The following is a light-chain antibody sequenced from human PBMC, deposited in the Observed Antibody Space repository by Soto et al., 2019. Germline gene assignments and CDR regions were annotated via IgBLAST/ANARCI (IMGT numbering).Light chain of an antibody. CDR2: YNT. CDR3: QSYDSSLTGVV. Sequence: QSVLTQPPSVSGAPGQRVTISCTGTSSNIGARYDVHWYQQLPGTAPKLLIYYNTNRPSGVPDRFSGSKSGTSASLAITGLQAEDEADYYCQSYDSSLTGVVFGGGTKLTVL. J-gene: IGLJ2*01. V-gene: IGLV1-40*01. CDR1: SSNIGARYD.